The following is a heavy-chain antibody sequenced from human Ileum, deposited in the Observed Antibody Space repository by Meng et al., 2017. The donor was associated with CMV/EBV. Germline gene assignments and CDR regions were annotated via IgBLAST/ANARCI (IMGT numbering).Heavy chain of an antibody. J-gene: IGHJ4*02. D-gene: IGHD6-13*01. CDR3: AAAACADH. CDR1: LYIYANQP. CDR2: IITGNSTT. V-gene: IGHV1-3*04. Sequence: TCIASLYIYANQPIHWVREEAGQGLEWMGWIITGNSTTKKSQSLQHRPTNTRDISANTVYMDLTRVTSEESDTSFSAAAACADHWGQGTLVTVSS.